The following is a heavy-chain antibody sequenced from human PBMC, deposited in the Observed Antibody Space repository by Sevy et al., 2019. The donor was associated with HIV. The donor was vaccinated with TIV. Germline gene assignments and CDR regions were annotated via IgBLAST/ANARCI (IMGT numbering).Heavy chain of an antibody. Sequence: GGSLRLSCAASGFTFSSYAMSWVRQAPGKGLEWVSAISGSGGSTYYAASVKGRFTISRDNSKNTLYLQMNSLRAEDTAVYYCANLVAAAGKRNFDYWGQGTLVTVSS. CDR1: GFTFSSYA. D-gene: IGHD6-13*01. V-gene: IGHV3-23*01. J-gene: IGHJ4*02. CDR2: ISGSGGST. CDR3: ANLVAAAGKRNFDY.